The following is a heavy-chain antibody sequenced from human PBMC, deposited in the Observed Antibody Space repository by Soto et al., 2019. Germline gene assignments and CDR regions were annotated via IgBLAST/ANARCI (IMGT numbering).Heavy chain of an antibody. Sequence: PSETLSLTCTVSGGSISTDNYFWGWIRQPPGKGLEWIGTIYYKGTTYYNSSLKSRVTISVDTSKNQFSLKLNSVTAADTAVYYCARVRGSSQFGESLYYFDYWGQGTLVTVSS. CDR3: ARVRGSSQFGESLYYFDY. CDR1: GGSISTDNYF. V-gene: IGHV4-39*01. D-gene: IGHD3-10*01. CDR2: IYYKGTT. J-gene: IGHJ4*02.